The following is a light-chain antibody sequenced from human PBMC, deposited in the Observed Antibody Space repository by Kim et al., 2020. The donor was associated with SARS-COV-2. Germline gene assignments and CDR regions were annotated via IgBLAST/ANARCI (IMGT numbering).Light chain of an antibody. CDR1: QSFTRW. V-gene: IGKV1-5*03. J-gene: IGKJ1*01. CDR3: QQYNTYPS. CDR2: GTS. Sequence: SDSVGDRVTITCRASQSFTRWLAWYQQKPGKAPKLLIYGTSTLQSGVSSRFSGSGSGTQFTLTINSLQADDFATYYCQQYNTYPSFGEGTKVDI.